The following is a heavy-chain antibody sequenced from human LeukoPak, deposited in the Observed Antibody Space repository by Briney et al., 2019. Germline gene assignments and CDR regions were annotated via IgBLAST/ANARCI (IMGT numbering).Heavy chain of an antibody. CDR2: IHSVGDT. CDR1: GFTVSSNY. CDR3: ARQGTGLDY. Sequence: GGSLRLSCKVSGFTVSSNYMSWVRQAPGKGLKWVSIIHSVGDTFYADSVKGRFTISRDNSNNMVYLQMNSLTVEDTAVYYCARQGTGLDYWGQGTLVTVSS. J-gene: IGHJ4*02. V-gene: IGHV3-53*01. D-gene: IGHD1-1*01.